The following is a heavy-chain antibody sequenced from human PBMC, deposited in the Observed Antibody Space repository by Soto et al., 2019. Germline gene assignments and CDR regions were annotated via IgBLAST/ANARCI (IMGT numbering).Heavy chain of an antibody. J-gene: IGHJ6*02. CDR3: ARLRVYYYGMDV. CDR1: GGSISTGDYY. CDR2: IYYSGST. D-gene: IGHD4-17*01. Sequence: SETLSLTCTVSGGSISTGDYYLSWIRQPPGKGLEWIGSIYYSGSTYYNPSLKSRVTISVDTSKNQFSLKLSSVTAADTAVYYCARLRVYYYGMDVSGQGTTVTVSS. V-gene: IGHV4-39*01.